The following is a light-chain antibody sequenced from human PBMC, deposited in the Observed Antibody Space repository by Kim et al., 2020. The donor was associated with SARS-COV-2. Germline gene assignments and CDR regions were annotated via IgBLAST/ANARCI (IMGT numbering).Light chain of an antibody. Sequence: EIVMTQSPATLSVSPGERATLSCRASQTINSYLAWYQQKPGQAPRLLIYDASTRATGIPARFSGSGSGTEFTLTISSLQSEDFAIYYCQQYNDWPPGDTFGQGTKLAI. CDR2: DAS. J-gene: IGKJ2*01. CDR1: QTINSY. V-gene: IGKV3-15*01. CDR3: QQYNDWPPGDT.